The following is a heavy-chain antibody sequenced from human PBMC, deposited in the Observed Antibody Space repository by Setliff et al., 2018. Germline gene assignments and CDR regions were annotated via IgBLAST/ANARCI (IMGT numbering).Heavy chain of an antibody. CDR2: IIPISGTT. CDR1: GGTFKNYG. Sequence: ASVKVSCKASGGTFKNYGISWVRQAPGQGLEWMGGIIPISGTTNYAQKFQGRATIITDESTSTAYMELSSLRSEDTAVYYCAREGVDSRSSTDYRYYMDVWGKGTTVTVSS. J-gene: IGHJ6*03. V-gene: IGHV1-69*05. CDR3: AREGVDSRSSTDYRYYMDV. D-gene: IGHD6-6*01.